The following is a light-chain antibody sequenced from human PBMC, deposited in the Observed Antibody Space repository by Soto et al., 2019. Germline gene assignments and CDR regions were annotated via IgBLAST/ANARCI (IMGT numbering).Light chain of an antibody. V-gene: IGLV2-8*01. CDR1: SSDVGSYNF. J-gene: IGLJ1*01. CDR2: EVT. CDR3: SSFAASNTHV. Sequence: QSVLTQRPSASGSPGQSVTISCTGTSSDVGSYNFVSWYQQYPGKAPKLMIYEVTKRPSGVPDRFSGSKSGNTTSLTVSGLQAEDEADYYCSSFAASNTHVFGTGTKLTVL.